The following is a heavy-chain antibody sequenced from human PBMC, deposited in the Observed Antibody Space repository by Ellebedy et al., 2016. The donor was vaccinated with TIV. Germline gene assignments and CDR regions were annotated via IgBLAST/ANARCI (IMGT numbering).Heavy chain of an antibody. D-gene: IGHD2-8*01. CDR1: SGSITSSDW. CDR2: VSHGGSA. J-gene: IGHJ5*02. Sequence: MPSETLSLTCAVSSGSITSSDWWTWVRQSPEKGLEWIGEVSHGGSANYNPSLRSRVVMSLDKSKNRFSLNLTSLTAADTAVYYCARGSGSYAPWGQGSLVIVS. V-gene: IGHV4-4*02. CDR3: ARGSGSYAP.